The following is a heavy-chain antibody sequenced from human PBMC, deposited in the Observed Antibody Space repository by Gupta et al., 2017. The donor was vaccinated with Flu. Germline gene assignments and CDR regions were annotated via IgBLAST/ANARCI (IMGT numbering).Heavy chain of an antibody. Sequence: EVQLLESGGGLVQHGGSLRLSCAASGFTFSSNAMSWVRQAPGKGLEWVSAISGSGGSTYYADSVKGRFTISRDNSKNTLYLQMNSLRAEDTAVYYCAKDSLVVVAASLGDYWGQGTLVTVSS. CDR1: GFTFSSNA. J-gene: IGHJ4*02. CDR3: AKDSLVVVAASLGDY. D-gene: IGHD2-15*01. CDR2: ISGSGGST. V-gene: IGHV3-23*01.